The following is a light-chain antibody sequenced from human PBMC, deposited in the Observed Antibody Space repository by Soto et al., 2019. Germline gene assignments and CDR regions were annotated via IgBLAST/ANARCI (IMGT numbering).Light chain of an antibody. Sequence: EIVLLETPGILSLSPGERANPCYSASQLVSSGLAWYQQNPGQAPRLLIFDASNRASGIPVRFSGSGSGTDFTLTISSLEPEDFTIYYCQQHSDWSLTFGGGTRVEIK. V-gene: IGKV3-11*01. CDR1: QLVSSG. CDR3: QQHSDWSLT. CDR2: DAS. J-gene: IGKJ4*01.